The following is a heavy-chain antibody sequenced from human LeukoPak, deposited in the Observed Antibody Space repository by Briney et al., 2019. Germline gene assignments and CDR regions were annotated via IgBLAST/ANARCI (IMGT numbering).Heavy chain of an antibody. CDR3: ARDLYYYDSSGYPG. CDR2: IIPILGIA. D-gene: IGHD3-22*01. V-gene: IGHV1-69*04. Sequence: GASVEVSCKASGGTFSSYAISWVRQAPGQGLEWMGRIIPILGIANYAQKFQGRVTITADKSTSTAYMELSSLRSEDTAVYYCARDLYYYDSSGYPGWGQGTLVTVSS. CDR1: GGTFSSYA. J-gene: IGHJ4*02.